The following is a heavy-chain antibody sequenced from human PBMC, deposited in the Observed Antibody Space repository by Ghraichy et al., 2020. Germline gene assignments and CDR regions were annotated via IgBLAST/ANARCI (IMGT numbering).Heavy chain of an antibody. CDR2: IYYSGST. V-gene: IGHV4-61*01. Sequence: SETLSLTCTVSGGSVSSGSYYWSWIRQPPGKGLEWIGNIYYSGSTNYNPSLKSRVTISVDTSKNQFSLKLSSVTAADTAVYYCARGLNYYDSSGYWYFDLWGRGTLVTVSS. CDR3: ARGLNYYDSSGYWYFDL. J-gene: IGHJ2*01. D-gene: IGHD3-22*01. CDR1: GGSVSSGSYY.